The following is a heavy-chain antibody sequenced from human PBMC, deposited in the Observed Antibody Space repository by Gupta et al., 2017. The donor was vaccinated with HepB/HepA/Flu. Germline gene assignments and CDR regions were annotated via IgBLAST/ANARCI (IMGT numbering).Heavy chain of an antibody. CDR3: VRDSRAYSFDY. Sequence: QVQLVESGGGVVQPGRSLRLSCAASGFPFTTHNLHWVRQAPGKGLERGAIIFYDESTETYAEAVKGRFNISRDNLKNTVYLQMSDLRDEDTAVYYCVRDSRAYSFDYWGQGTLVTVSS. V-gene: IGHV3-33*01. CDR2: IFYDESTE. CDR1: GFPFTTHN. J-gene: IGHJ4*02. D-gene: IGHD2-21*01.